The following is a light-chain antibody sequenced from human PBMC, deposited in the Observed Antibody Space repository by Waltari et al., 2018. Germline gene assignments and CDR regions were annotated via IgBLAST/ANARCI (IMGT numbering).Light chain of an antibody. V-gene: IGLV8-61*01. CDR2: NPN. Sequence: QTVVTQEPSFSVSPGGTGTLPCGLTFGTVYTTISPSLDQQTPGQAPRTLIYNPNTHSSWVPDRFSGSILGNKAALTITGAQADDESDYYCVLYMGNGIWVFGGGTKLTVL. J-gene: IGLJ3*02. CDR1: FGTVYTTIS. CDR3: VLYMGNGIWV.